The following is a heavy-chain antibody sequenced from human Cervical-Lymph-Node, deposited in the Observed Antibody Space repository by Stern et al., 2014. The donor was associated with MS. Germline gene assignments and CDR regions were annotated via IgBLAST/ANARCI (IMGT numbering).Heavy chain of an antibody. CDR3: ARRKASDYQDAFDV. Sequence: DQLVESGPGLIKPSQTLSLTCIVSGGSITSGGNYWTWMRQHLGKGLEWIGYIHYSGSTYSNPSLQRRVTISRDTSKNQFSLQLSSVTAADTAVYYCARRKASDYQDAFDVWGQGTLVTVSS. V-gene: IGHV4-31*03. J-gene: IGHJ3*01. CDR1: GGSITSGGNY. D-gene: IGHD2-2*01. CDR2: IHYSGST.